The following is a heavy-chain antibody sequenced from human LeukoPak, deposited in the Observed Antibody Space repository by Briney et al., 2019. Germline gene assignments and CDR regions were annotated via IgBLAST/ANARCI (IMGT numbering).Heavy chain of an antibody. Sequence: GGSLRLSCAASGFAFRDDWMTWVRQAPGKGLEWVGRIKSKAAGGTKDYAEPVNGRFTISRDDSRNTLYLQMNSLRTEDTAVYYCTWYYYDTLDYWGPGTLVTVSS. CDR1: GFAFRDDW. CDR3: TWYYYDTLDY. D-gene: IGHD3-22*01. V-gene: IGHV3-15*01. J-gene: IGHJ4*02. CDR2: IKSKAAGGTK.